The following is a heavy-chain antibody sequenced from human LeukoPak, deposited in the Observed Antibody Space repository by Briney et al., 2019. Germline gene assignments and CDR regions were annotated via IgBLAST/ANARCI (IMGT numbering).Heavy chain of an antibody. J-gene: IGHJ4*02. CDR3: ARGVSSSGWYEIDS. V-gene: IGHV4-59*01. Sequence: SETLSLTCTVSGGSISSYYWSWIRQPPGKGLEWIGYTYYSGSTNYNPSLKSRVTISVDTSNNQFSLKLRSVTAADTAVYYCARGVSSSGWYEIDSWGRGTLVTVSS. CDR1: GGSISSYY. CDR2: TYYSGST. D-gene: IGHD6-19*01.